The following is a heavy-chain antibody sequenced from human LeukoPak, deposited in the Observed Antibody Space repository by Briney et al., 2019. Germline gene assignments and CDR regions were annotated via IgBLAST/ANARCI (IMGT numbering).Heavy chain of an antibody. Sequence: GGSLRLSCVVSGFTFSDYHMNWVRQAPGKGLEWVSSISSSSSYIYYADSVKGRFTISRDNAKNSLYLQMNSLRAEDTAVYYCARDSYNWNDARRGDFDYWGQGTLVTVSS. CDR2: ISSSSSYI. CDR3: ARDSYNWNDARRGDFDY. CDR1: GFTFSDYH. J-gene: IGHJ4*02. D-gene: IGHD1-1*01. V-gene: IGHV3-21*01.